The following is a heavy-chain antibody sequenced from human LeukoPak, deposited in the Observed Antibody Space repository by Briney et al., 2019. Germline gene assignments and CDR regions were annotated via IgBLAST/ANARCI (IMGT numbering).Heavy chain of an antibody. V-gene: IGHV4-38-2*02. CDR2: IFHSGST. J-gene: IGHJ3*02. D-gene: IGHD3-22*01. CDR3: ARANYYDTSGYSRGAFDI. CDR1: GYSISSGFY. Sequence: SETLSLTCSVSGYSISSGFYWGWIRQPPGKGLEWIGSIFHSGSTFYKSSLKSRVTISVDTSKNQFSLKLSSVTAADTAVYYCARANYYDTSGYSRGAFDIWGQGTMVTVSS.